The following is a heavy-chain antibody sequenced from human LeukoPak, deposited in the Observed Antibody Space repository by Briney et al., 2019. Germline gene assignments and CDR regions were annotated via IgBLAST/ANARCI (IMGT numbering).Heavy chain of an antibody. CDR2: MYPNSGNT. CDR3: ARVRRYCSGGSCSYYFDY. J-gene: IGHJ4*02. Sequence: ASVKVSCKASGYTFTSYDINWVRQATGQGLEWMGWMYPNSGNTGYAQKFQGRVTITRNTSISTAYMELSSLRSEDTAVYYCARVRRYCSGGSCSYYFDYWGQGTLVTVSS. CDR1: GYTFTSYD. D-gene: IGHD2-15*01. V-gene: IGHV1-8*03.